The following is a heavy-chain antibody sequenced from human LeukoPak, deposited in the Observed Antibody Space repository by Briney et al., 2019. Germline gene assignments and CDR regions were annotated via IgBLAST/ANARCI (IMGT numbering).Heavy chain of an antibody. CDR3: ASPGVEMATITGLDY. CDR2: ISYDGSNK. Sequence: GGSLRLSCAASGFTFSSYGMHWVRQAPGKGLEWVAVISYDGSNKYYADSVKGRFTISRDNSKNTLYLQMNSLGAEDTAVYYCASPGVEMATITGLDYWGQGTLVTVSS. D-gene: IGHD5-24*01. V-gene: IGHV3-30*03. CDR1: GFTFSSYG. J-gene: IGHJ4*02.